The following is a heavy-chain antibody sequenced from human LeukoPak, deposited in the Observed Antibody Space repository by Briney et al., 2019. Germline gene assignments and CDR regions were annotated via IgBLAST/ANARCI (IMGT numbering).Heavy chain of an antibody. CDR2: ISTYTDNT. V-gene: IGHV1-18*01. CDR1: GYTFTRYA. Sequence: ASVKVSCKASGYTFTRYAISWVRQAPAQGLEWMGWISTYTDNTNYAQKVQGRVTMTRDTSTSTVYMELSSLRSEDTAVYYCARYPGDYWGQGTLVTVSS. CDR3: ARYPGDY. J-gene: IGHJ4*02.